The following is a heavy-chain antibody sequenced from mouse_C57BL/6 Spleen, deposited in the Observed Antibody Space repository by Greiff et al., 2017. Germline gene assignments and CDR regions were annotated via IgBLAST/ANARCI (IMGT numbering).Heavy chain of an antibody. CDR1: GYAFSSSW. V-gene: IGHV1-82*01. CDR2: IYPGDGDT. D-gene: IGHD6-1*01. Sequence: VQLQQSGPELVKPGASVKLSCKASGYAFSSSWMNWVKQRPGKGLEWIGRIYPGDGDTNYNGKFKGKATLTAARSSSTAYMQLSSLTAEDSAVDICATCNPGGYWGQGTTLTVSS. CDR3: ATCNPGGY. J-gene: IGHJ2*01.